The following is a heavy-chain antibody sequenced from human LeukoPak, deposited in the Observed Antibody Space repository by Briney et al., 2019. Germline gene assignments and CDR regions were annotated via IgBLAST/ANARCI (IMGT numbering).Heavy chain of an antibody. CDR2: IYYSGST. J-gene: IGHJ4*02. V-gene: IGHV4-39*07. Sequence: SETLSLTCTVSGGSISSSSYYWGWIRQPPGKGLEWIGSIYYSGSTYYNPSLKSRVTISVDTSKNQFSLKLSSVPAADTAVYYCASHYGSGSYYRRGGFYFDYWGQGTLVTVSS. CDR3: ASHYGSGSYYRRGGFYFDY. D-gene: IGHD3-10*01. CDR1: GGSISSSSYY.